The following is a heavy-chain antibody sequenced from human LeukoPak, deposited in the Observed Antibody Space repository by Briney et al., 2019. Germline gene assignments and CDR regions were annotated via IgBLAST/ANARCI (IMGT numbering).Heavy chain of an antibody. Sequence: SETLSLTCTVSGGSISSYYWSWIRQPPGKGLEWIGYIYYSGSTNYNPSLKSRVTISVDTSKNQLSLKLSSVTAADTAVYYCASQYYDSSGYYYWGQGTLVTVSS. CDR1: GGSISSYY. CDR2: IYYSGST. J-gene: IGHJ4*02. V-gene: IGHV4-59*12. CDR3: ASQYYDSSGYYY. D-gene: IGHD3-22*01.